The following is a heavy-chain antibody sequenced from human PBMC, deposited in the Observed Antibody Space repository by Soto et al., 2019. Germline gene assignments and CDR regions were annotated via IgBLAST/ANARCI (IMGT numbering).Heavy chain of an antibody. CDR3: ARESEDLTSNFDY. V-gene: IGHV3-21*06. Sequence: VGALILSWSASGFTFTRYSMSWVRQAPGKGLEWVSSISSTTNYIYYGDSMKGRFTISRDNAKNSLYLEMNSLRAEDTAVYYCARESEDLTSNFDYWGQGTLVTVSS. CDR1: GFTFTRYS. CDR2: ISSTTNYI. J-gene: IGHJ4*02.